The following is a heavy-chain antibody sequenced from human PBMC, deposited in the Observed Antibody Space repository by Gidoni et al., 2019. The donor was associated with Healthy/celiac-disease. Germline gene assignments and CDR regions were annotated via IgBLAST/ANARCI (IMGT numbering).Heavy chain of an antibody. CDR2: INSDGSST. D-gene: IGHD3-22*01. CDR1: GLTFSSYW. CDR3: ARSPGVYDSSGYTFDY. J-gene: IGHJ4*02. Sequence: EVQLVESGGGLVQPGGSLRLSCAASGLTFSSYWMHWVRQAPGKGLVWVSRINSDGSSTSYADSVKGRFTISRDNAKNTLYLQMNSLRAEDTAVYYCARSPGVYDSSGYTFDYWGQGTLVTVSS. V-gene: IGHV3-74*01.